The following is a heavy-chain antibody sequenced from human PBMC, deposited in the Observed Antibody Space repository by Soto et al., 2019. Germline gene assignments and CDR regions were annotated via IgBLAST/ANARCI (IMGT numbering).Heavy chain of an antibody. J-gene: IGHJ4*01. CDR3: ARDSGHGSGNSVTHYLDY. Sequence: GGSLRLSCAASGFTFGGDWMSWVRQAPGKGLEWLATINQDGTVKKYVDSVKGRFTTSRDNAKNSLYLQMDSLRADDTAVYYCARDSGHGSGNSVTHYLDYWGHGTLVTVSS. CDR1: GFTFGGDW. D-gene: IGHD3-10*01. V-gene: IGHV3-7*01. CDR2: INQDGTVK.